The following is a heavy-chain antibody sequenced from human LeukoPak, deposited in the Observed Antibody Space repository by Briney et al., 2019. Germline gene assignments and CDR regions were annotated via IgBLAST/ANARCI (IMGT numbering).Heavy chain of an antibody. V-gene: IGHV4-39*01. Sequence: SSETLSLTCAVSGGSISSSSCYWGWIRRPPGKGLEWIGSIYYSGSTYYNPSLKSRVTISVDTSKNQFSLKLSSVTAADTAVYYCATENYGDYKSPNWFDPWGQGTLVTVPS. CDR1: GGSISSSSCY. CDR3: ATENYGDYKSPNWFDP. J-gene: IGHJ5*02. D-gene: IGHD4-17*01. CDR2: IYYSGST.